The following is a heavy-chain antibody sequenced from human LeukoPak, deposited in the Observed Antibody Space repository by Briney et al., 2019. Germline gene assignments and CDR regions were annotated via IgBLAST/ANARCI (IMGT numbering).Heavy chain of an antibody. J-gene: IGHJ4*02. CDR1: GYTFTGYY. D-gene: IGHD2-2*02. Sequence: ASVKVSCKASGYTFTGYYMHWVRQAPGQGLEWMGWINPSSGGTNYAQKFQGRVTMTRDTSISTAYMELSRLRSDDTAVYYCARGGFAAHHYQPLLYILDYWGQGTLVTVSS. V-gene: IGHV1-2*02. CDR2: INPSSGGT. CDR3: ARGGFAAHHYQPLLYILDY.